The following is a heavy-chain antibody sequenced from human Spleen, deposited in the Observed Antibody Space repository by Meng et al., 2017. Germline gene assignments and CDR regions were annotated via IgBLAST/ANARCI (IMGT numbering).Heavy chain of an antibody. J-gene: IGHJ1*01. CDR1: GGSFSGYY. CDR3: ATPMVRGLIKTTEYFQH. Sequence: QVPLQQWGGRLLKPSETLSLTCAVYGGSFSGYYWSWIRQPPGKGLEWIGEINHSGSTNYNPSLKSRVTISVDTSKNQFSLKLSSVTAADTAVYYCATPMVRGLIKTTEYFQHWGQGTLVTVSS. D-gene: IGHD3-10*01. V-gene: IGHV4-34*01. CDR2: INHSGST.